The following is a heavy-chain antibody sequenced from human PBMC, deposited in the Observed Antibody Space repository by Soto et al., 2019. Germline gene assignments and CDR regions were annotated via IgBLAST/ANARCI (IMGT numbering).Heavy chain of an antibody. Sequence: PGGSLRLSCAASGFTFSSYSMNWVRQSPGKGLEWVSSISTTSSYIYYADSVKGRFTISRDNAKNSLYLQMNSLRAEDTAVYYCERDSQVGPVDYWGQGALVTVSS. D-gene: IGHD1-26*01. CDR2: ISTTSSYI. CDR1: GFTFSSYS. V-gene: IGHV3-21*01. CDR3: ERDSQVGPVDY. J-gene: IGHJ4*02.